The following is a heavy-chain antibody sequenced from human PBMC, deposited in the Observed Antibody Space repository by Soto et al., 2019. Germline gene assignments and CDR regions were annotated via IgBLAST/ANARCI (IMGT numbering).Heavy chain of an antibody. CDR1: GVSVRSYT. D-gene: IGHD2-21*02. Sequence: SETLSLTCIVSGVSVRSYTWSWVRQPANKGLEWIGRVFSSVSATYNPSLKSRVSISVDTPENRISLKLDSVTAADAGVYFCARDGMTTGDTWGPGTLVTGS. CDR2: VFSSVSA. J-gene: IGHJ4*02. CDR3: ARDGMTTGDT. V-gene: IGHV4-4*07.